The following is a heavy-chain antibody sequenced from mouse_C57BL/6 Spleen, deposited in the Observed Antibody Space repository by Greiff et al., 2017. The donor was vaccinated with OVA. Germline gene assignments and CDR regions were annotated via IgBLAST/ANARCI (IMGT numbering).Heavy chain of an antibody. CDR1: GYTFTDYY. V-gene: IGHV1-26*01. D-gene: IGHD3-3*01. CDR2: INPNNGGT. CDR3: ARRGRGFAY. Sequence: EVQLQQSGPELVKPGASVKISCKASGYTFTDYYMNWVKQSHGKSLEWIGDINPNNGGTSYNQKFKGKATLTVDKSSSTAYMELRSLTSEYSAVYYCARRGRGFAYWGQGTLVTVSA. J-gene: IGHJ3*01.